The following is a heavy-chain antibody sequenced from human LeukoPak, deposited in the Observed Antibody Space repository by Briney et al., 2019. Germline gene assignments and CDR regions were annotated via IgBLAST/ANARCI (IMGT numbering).Heavy chain of an antibody. J-gene: IGHJ5*02. D-gene: IGHD6-19*01. CDR2: INHSGST. CDR1: VGSFSGYY. Sequence: SETLSLTCAVYVGSFSGYYWSWIRQPPGKGLEWIGEINHSGSTNYNPSLKSRVTISVDTSKNQFSLKLSSVTAADTAVYYCATCIAVAGTGWYDPCGQGTLVTVSS. CDR3: ATCIAVAGTGWYDP. V-gene: IGHV4-34*01.